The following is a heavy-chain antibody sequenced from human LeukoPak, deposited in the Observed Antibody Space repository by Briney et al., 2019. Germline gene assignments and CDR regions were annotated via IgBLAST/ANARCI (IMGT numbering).Heavy chain of an antibody. CDR1: GYSFTSYW. Sequence: ESLKISGKGTGYSFTSYWIGWVRQMPGKGLERMATIYPGDSDTRCSPSFQGQVTISHDKSISTAYLQWSSLKASDTAMYYRARRITMIVVVTPYDAFDIWGQGTMVTVSS. D-gene: IGHD3-22*01. CDR2: IYPGDSDT. CDR3: ARRITMIVVVTPYDAFDI. V-gene: IGHV5-51*01. J-gene: IGHJ3*02.